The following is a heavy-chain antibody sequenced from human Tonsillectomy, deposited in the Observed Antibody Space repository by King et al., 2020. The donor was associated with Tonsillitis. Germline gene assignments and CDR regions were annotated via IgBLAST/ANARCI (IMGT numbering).Heavy chain of an antibody. D-gene: IGHD6-19*01. CDR2: IIPFVGVG. J-gene: IGHJ4*02. CDR1: GGTFSGHA. Sequence: QLVQSGAEVKKPGSSVKVSCQASGGTFSGHASSWVRQAPGQGRAWVVRIIPFVGVGNYAQKFQGRVTITADKSTSTAYMELNSLRSEDTAVYYCASGRSSSGWFLDYWGQGTLVTVSS. CDR3: ASGRSSSGWFLDY. V-gene: IGHV1-69*04.